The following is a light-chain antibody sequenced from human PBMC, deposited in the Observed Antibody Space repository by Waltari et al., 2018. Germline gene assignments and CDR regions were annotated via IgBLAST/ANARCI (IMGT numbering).Light chain of an antibody. CDR2: EVS. CDR3: MQIKQLPPWT. CDR1: QSLLHSDGKTY. J-gene: IGKJ1*01. Sequence: VMPQSSLSLSVTPGQLACISCKSSQSLLHSDGKTYLSWYLQKPGQPPQLLISEVSNRVSGVPDRFSGSGSGTDFTLKISRVEAEDVGVYYCMQIKQLPPWTFGQGTKVEIK. V-gene: IGKV2D-29*01.